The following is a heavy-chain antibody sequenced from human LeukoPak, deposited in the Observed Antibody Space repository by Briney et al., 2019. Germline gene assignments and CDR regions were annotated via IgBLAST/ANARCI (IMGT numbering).Heavy chain of an antibody. CDR1: GGSISSTNL. D-gene: IGHD3-16*02. J-gene: IGHJ4*02. CDR2: IYHSGST. Sequence: SETLSLTCAVSGGSISSTNLWNWVRQPPGKGLEWIGEIYHSGSTNYNPSLKSRVSISIDKSKNQFSLKLSSVTAADTAVYYCARVRRGTFGGVIASPYFDYWGQGTLVTVSS. CDR3: ARVRRGTFGGVIASPYFDY. V-gene: IGHV4-4*02.